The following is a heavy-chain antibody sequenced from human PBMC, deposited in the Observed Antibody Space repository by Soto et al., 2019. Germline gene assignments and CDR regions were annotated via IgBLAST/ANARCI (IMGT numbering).Heavy chain of an antibody. D-gene: IGHD2-2*01. J-gene: IGHJ4*02. Sequence: GGSLRLSCAASGFTFSNYGMHWVRQAPGKGLEWVALIWYDGNTKYYADSVKGRFTISRDNSKNTLYQQMNSLRAEDTALYYCPRDPGPYCSTTRCYAFDYWRQGMLVTVSS. CDR2: IWYDGNTK. CDR1: GFTFSNYG. V-gene: IGHV3-33*01. CDR3: PRDPGPYCSTTRCYAFDY.